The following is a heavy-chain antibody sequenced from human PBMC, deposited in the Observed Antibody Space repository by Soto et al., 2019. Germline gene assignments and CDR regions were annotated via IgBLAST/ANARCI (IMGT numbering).Heavy chain of an antibody. J-gene: IGHJ3*02. V-gene: IGHV3-23*01. CDR3: ARRAFGSSRSFDI. CDR1: GFTFSSYA. Sequence: GGSLRLSCAASGFTFSSYAMSWVRQAPGKGLEWVSAISGSGGSTYYADSVKGRFTISRDNFKNTLYLQMNSLRAEDTALYYCARRAFGSSRSFDIWGQGTMVTVSS. D-gene: IGHD6-6*01. CDR2: ISGSGGST.